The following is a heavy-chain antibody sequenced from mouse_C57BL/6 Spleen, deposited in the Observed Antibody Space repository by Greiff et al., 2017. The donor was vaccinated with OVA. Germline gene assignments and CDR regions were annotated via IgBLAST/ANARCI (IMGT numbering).Heavy chain of an antibody. CDR1: GFTFSSYA. CDR2: ISSGGDYI. V-gene: IGHV5-9-1*02. D-gene: IGHD5-2*01. J-gene: IGHJ3*01. CDR3: TRVRHGICFAY. Sequence: DVHLVESGEGLVKPGGSLKLSCAASGFTFSSYAMSWVRQTPEKRLEWVAYISSGGDYIYYADTVKGRFTISRDNARNTLYLQMSSLKSEDTAMYYCTRVRHGICFAYWGQGTLVTVSA.